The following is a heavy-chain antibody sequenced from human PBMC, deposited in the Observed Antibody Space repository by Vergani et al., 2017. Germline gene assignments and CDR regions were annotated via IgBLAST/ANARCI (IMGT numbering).Heavy chain of an antibody. V-gene: IGHV3-11*04. D-gene: IGHD3-10*01. CDR3: ARGRGDNWYFDL. CDR2: IASSDTTV. Sequence: VQLVESGGGLVKPGGSLRLSCTASGFFFSDYYMSWLRQAPGKGLEWISYIASSDTTVYYADSVKGRFTISRENAKNSLYLEMNSLRAEDTAVYYCARGRGDNWYFDLWVGGTLVTVSS. J-gene: IGHJ2*01. CDR1: GFFFSDYY.